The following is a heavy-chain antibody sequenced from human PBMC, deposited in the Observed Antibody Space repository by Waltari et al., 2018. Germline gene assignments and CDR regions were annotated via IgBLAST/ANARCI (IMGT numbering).Heavy chain of an antibody. J-gene: IGHJ3*02. Sequence: QVQLQESGPGLVKPSETLSLTCTVSGYSISSGYYWGWIRQPPGKGLEWIGIIYHSGSTYSNPSLKSRVTISVDTSKNQFSLKLSSVTAADTAVYYCARAGGYSGYDAFDIWGQGTMVTVSS. V-gene: IGHV4-38-2*02. CDR1: GYSISSGYY. D-gene: IGHD5-12*01. CDR2: IYHSGST. CDR3: ARAGGYSGYDAFDI.